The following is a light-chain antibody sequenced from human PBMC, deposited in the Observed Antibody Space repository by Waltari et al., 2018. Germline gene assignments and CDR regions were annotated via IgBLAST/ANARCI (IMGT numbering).Light chain of an antibody. J-gene: IGLJ3*02. CDR1: SSNIGINT. V-gene: IGLV1-44*01. CDR3: AAWDDSLNGRV. CDR2: ANY. Sequence: QSVLTQPPSASGAPGQTVTISCSGSSSNIGINTATWYQQLPGTAPKLLIYANYHRPSGVPDRFSGSKSDTSASLAISGLQSEDEADYFCAAWDDSLNGRVFGGGTKLTVL.